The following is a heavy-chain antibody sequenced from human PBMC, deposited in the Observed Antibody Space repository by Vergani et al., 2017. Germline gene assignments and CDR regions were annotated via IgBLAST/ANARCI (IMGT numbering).Heavy chain of an antibody. CDR3: VRNLGRGYCSTTLCFGMDL. J-gene: IGHJ6*02. Sequence: QVQLQESGPGLVKPPGTLSLICAVSGGSISSENWWSWVRQSPGKGLEWIGEIHHYGSTNYNPSLKSRATIYLDKSKYQFSLTLTSVTAAATAVNYCVRNLGRGYCSTTLCFGMDLGGQGTTVTVS. D-gene: IGHD2-15*01. V-gene: IGHV4-4*03. CDR2: IHHYGST. CDR1: GGSISSENW.